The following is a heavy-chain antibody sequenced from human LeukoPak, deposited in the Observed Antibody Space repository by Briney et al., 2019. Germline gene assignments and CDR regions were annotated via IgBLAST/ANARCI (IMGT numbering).Heavy chain of an antibody. D-gene: IGHD5-24*01. CDR1: GGSLSSYY. Sequence: SETLSLTCTVSGGSLSSYYWSWLRQPAGKGLEWIGRIYTSGSTNYNPSLTSRVTMSVDTYKKQFSLKLSSVTAADTAVYYYARESRDGYNYVDYWGQGTLVTVSS. J-gene: IGHJ4*02. CDR3: ARESRDGYNYVDY. CDR2: IYTSGST. V-gene: IGHV4-4*07.